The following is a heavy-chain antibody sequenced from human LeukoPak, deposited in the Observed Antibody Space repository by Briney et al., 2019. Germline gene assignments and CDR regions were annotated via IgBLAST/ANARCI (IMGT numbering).Heavy chain of an antibody. CDR1: GFTFDDYA. V-gene: IGHV3-9*01. CDR2: ISWNSGSI. CDR3: AKDLERFGELSYGFDY. D-gene: IGHD3-10*01. Sequence: GGSLRLSCAASGFTFDDYAMHWVRQAPGKGLEWVSGISWNSGSIGYADSVKGRFTISRDNAKNSLYLQMNSLRAEDTALYYCAKDLERFGELSYGFDYWGQGTLVTVSS. J-gene: IGHJ4*02.